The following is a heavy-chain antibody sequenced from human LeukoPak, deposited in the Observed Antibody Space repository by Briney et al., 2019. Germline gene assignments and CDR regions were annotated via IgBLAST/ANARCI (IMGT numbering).Heavy chain of an antibody. D-gene: IGHD5-12*01. CDR1: GYTFTGYY. CDR2: INPNSGGT. Sequence: GASVKVSSKASGYTFTGYYIHWVRQAPGQGLESMAWINPNSGGTNYAQKFQGRVTMARDTSISTAYMELSRLRSDDTAVYYCARDGRGGYGRAYYMDFWGKGTTVTVSS. V-gene: IGHV1-2*02. CDR3: ARDGRGGYGRAYYMDF. J-gene: IGHJ6*03.